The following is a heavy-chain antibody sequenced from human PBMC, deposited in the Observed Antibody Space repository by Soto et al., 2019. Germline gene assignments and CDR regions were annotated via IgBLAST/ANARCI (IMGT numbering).Heavy chain of an antibody. V-gene: IGHV1-18*04. CDR2: ISAYNGNT. Sequence: QVQLVQPGAEVKKPGASVKVSCKASGYTFTSYGISWVRQAPGQGLEWMGWISAYNGNTNYAQKLQGRVTMTTDTSTTTAYRELKSLRSDDTALYYCARDGLVRRDGYKRQLPAFDYWGQGTLVTVSS. CDR1: GYTFTSYG. J-gene: IGHJ4*02. CDR3: ARDGLVRRDGYKRQLPAFDY. D-gene: IGHD6-13*01.